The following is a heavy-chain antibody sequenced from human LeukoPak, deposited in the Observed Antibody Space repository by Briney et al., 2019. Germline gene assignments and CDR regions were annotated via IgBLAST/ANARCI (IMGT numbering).Heavy chain of an antibody. CDR1: GGSFSGYY. CDR3: ARKLRPIAARPYGLGTYYFDY. CDR2: INHSGST. V-gene: IGHV4-34*01. J-gene: IGHJ4*02. D-gene: IGHD6-6*01. Sequence: SETLSLTCAVYGGSFSGYYWSWIRQPPGKGLEWIGEINHSGSTNYNPSLKSRVTISVDTSKNQFSLKLSSVTAADTAVYYCARKLRPIAARPYGLGTYYFDYWGQGTLVTVSS.